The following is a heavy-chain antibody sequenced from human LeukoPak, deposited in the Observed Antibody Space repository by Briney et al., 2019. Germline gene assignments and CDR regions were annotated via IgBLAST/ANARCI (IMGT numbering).Heavy chain of an antibody. CDR2: ISRSSAYI. V-gene: IGHV3-21*04. J-gene: IGHJ5*02. CDR1: GFTFSRHT. CDR3: AKTLVGATSGPECYLVS. D-gene: IGHD1-26*01. Sequence: GGSLRLSCAASGFTFSRHTMNWVRQAPGKGLEWVSSISRSSAYIYYADSVKGRFTISRDNAKNSLYVQMNSLRAEDTAVCYCAKTLVGATSGPECYLVSWGQGTLVTVSS.